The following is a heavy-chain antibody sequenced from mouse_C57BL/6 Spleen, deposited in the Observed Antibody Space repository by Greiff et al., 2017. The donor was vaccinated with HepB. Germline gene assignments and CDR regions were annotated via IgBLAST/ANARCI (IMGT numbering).Heavy chain of an antibody. CDR2: IYPGDGDT. Sequence: VQLQQSGAELVKPGASVKISCKASGYAFSSYWMNWVKQRPGKGLEWIGQIYPGDGDTNYNGKFKGKATLTADKSSSTAYLQLSSLTSEDSAVYFCAREVAGLYYYAMDYWGQGTSVTVSS. D-gene: IGHD1-1*01. J-gene: IGHJ4*01. CDR3: AREVAGLYYYAMDY. V-gene: IGHV1-80*01. CDR1: GYAFSSYW.